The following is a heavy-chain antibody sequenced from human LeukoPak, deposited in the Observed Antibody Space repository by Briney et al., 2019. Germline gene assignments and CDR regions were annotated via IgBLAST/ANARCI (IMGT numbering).Heavy chain of an antibody. CDR3: ARRANWFDP. CDR1: GGSISSSSYY. Sequence: SETLSLTCTVPGGSISSSSYYWGWIRQPPGKGLEWIGSIYYSGSTYYNPSLKSRVTISVDTSKNQFSLKLSSVTAADTAVYYCARRANWFDPWGQGTLVTVSS. V-gene: IGHV4-39*01. CDR2: IYYSGST. J-gene: IGHJ5*02.